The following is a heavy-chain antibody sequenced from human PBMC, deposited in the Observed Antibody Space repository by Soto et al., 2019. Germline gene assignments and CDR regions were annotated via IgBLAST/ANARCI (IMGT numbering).Heavy chain of an antibody. D-gene: IGHD1-26*01. CDR3: AFLGATGGGGVDY. CDR2: ISGSGGST. V-gene: IGHV3-23*01. CDR1: GFTFSSYA. Sequence: EVQLLESGGGLVQPGGSLRLSCAASGFTFSSYAMSWVRQAPGKGLEWVSAISGSGGSTYYADSVKGRFTISRDNSKNPRIWQRNSRRAGETAVYLWAFLGATGGGGVDYWGQGTLVTVSS. J-gene: IGHJ4*02.